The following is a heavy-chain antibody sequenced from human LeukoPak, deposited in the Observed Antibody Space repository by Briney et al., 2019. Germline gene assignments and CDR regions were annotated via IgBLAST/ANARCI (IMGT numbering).Heavy chain of an antibody. CDR1: GFSFSSNSVA. V-gene: IGHV6-1*01. CDR2: TYYRSNWFN. J-gene: IGHJ5*02. CDR3: AKNCGDSNWFDP. D-gene: IGHD4-17*01. Sequence: PSQTLSLTCAVSGFSFSSNSVAWNWIRQSPSIGLEWLGRTYYRSNWFNDFALSVKSRITINPDTSKNQFSLQLNSVTPEDTAVYYCAKNCGDSNWFDPWGQGTLVTVSS.